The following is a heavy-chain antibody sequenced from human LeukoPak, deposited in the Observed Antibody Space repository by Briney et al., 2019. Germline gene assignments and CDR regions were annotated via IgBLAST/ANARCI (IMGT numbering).Heavy chain of an antibody. V-gene: IGHV4-59*01. CDR2: IYYSGST. Sequence: PSETLSLTCTVSGGSISNSYWSWIRQPPGKGPEWIGYIYYSGSTDYNPSLKSRVTMSVDTSKNQFSLKLSSVTTADTAVYYCARGALDTKTRFDYWGQGTLVTVSS. CDR3: ARGALDTKTRFDY. J-gene: IGHJ4*02. D-gene: IGHD5-18*01. CDR1: GGSISNSY.